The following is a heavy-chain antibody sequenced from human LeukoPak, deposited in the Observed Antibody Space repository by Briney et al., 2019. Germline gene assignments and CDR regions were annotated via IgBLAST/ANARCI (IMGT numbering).Heavy chain of an antibody. D-gene: IGHD3-10*01. V-gene: IGHV4-59*13. CDR2: IYYSGST. CDR1: GGSISSYY. CDR3: ARVGTYGSGSYLSWLDY. Sequence: PSETLSLTCTVSGGSISSYYWSWIRXPPGKXXEWIGXIYYSGSTNYNPSLKSRVTISVDTSKNQFSLKLSSVTAADTAVYYCARVGTYGSGSYLSWLDYWGQGTLVTVSS. J-gene: IGHJ4*02.